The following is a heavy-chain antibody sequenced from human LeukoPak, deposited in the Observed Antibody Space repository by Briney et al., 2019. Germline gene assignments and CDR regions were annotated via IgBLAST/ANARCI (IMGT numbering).Heavy chain of an antibody. CDR2: GHHSESS. CDR1: GDSVTSTY. Sequence: SETLSLTCSVSGDSVTSTYGSWIRQPPGKGLEWIAYGHHSESSNYNPSFRSRVIIPVDTSRNQFSLRLSSVTAADTAIYYCARESAGSLHDSTAAFHYWGQGILVIVSS. CDR3: ARESAGSLHDSTAAFHY. J-gene: IGHJ4*02. V-gene: IGHV4-59*02. D-gene: IGHD2-8*02.